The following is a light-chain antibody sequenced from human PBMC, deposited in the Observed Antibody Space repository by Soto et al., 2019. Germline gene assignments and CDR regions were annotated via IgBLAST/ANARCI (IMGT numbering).Light chain of an antibody. CDR1: QSISSW. Sequence: DIQMTQSRSNLSASVEDRVTITCGAIQSISSWLAWYQQKPGKAPKLLIYDASSLESGVPSRFSGSGSGTEFTLTISSLQPDDFAPYYCQQYNSYSPGWTFGQGTKVDIK. J-gene: IGKJ1*01. V-gene: IGKV1-5*01. CDR3: QQYNSYSPGWT. CDR2: DAS.